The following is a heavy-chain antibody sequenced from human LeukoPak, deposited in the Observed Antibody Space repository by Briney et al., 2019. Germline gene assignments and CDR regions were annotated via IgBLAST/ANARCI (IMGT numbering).Heavy chain of an antibody. J-gene: IGHJ6*03. D-gene: IGHD6-13*01. CDR1: GGSFSGYY. CDR2: INHSGST. CDR3: ARRPYSSSWYLTLYYYYYMDV. Sequence: PSETLSLTCAVYGGSFSGYYWSWIRQPPGKGLEWIGEINHSGSTNYNPSLKSRVTISVDTSKNQFSLKLSSVTAADTAVYYCARRPYSSSWYLTLYYYYYMDVWGKGTTVTISS. V-gene: IGHV4-34*01.